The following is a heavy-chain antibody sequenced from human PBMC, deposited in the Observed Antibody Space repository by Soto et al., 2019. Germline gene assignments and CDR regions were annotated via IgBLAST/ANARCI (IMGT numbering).Heavy chain of an antibody. D-gene: IGHD6-6*01. CDR3: ARPPKGTLAARPGLAY. Sequence: QVQLVQSGAEVKKPGSSVKVSCKASGGTFSSYAISWVRQAPGQGLEWMGGIIPIFGTANYAQKFQGRVTITADEYTSTAYMELSSLRSEDTAVYYCARPPKGTLAARPGLAYWGHGTLVTVSS. V-gene: IGHV1-69*01. CDR2: IIPIFGTA. CDR1: GGTFSSYA. J-gene: IGHJ4*01.